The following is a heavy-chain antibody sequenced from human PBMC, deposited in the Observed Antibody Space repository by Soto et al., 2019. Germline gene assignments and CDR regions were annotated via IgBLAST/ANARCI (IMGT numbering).Heavy chain of an antibody. D-gene: IGHD3-16*01. Sequence: EVQLVESGGGLDKPGGSLRLSCAASGFTFSSYSMNWVRQAPGKGLEWVASISSSSSYIYYADSVKGRFTNSRDNAKNSLYLQMNSLRAEDTAVYYCARTRSGCWGSPKPDYWGQGTLVTVSS. V-gene: IGHV3-21*01. CDR3: ARTRSGCWGSPKPDY. CDR2: ISSSSSYI. J-gene: IGHJ4*02. CDR1: GFTFSSYS.